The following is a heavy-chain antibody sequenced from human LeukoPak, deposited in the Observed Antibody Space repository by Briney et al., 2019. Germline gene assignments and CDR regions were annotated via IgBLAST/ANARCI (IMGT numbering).Heavy chain of an antibody. CDR1: GYTFTSYG. V-gene: IGHV1-2*02. CDR2: INPNSGGT. CDR3: ARVQRGNQWLGYYYYMDV. J-gene: IGHJ6*03. D-gene: IGHD6-19*01. Sequence: GASVKVSCKASGYTFTSYGISWMRQAPGQGLEWMGWINPNSGGTNYAQKFQGRVTMTRDTSISTAYMELSRLRSDDTAVYYCARVQRGNQWLGYYYYMDVWGKGTTVTVSS.